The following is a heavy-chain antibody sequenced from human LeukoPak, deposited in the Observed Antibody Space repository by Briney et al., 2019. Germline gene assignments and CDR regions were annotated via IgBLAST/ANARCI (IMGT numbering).Heavy chain of an antibody. D-gene: IGHD6-13*01. CDR1: GGSISSSSYY. Sequence: SETLSLTCTVSGGSISSSSYYWGWIRQPPGKGLEWIGSIYYSGSTYYNPSLKSRVTISVDTSKNQFSLKLSSVTAADTAVYYCARNIAAGGYYYYYMDVWGKGTTVTISS. CDR3: ARNIAAGGYYYYYMDV. CDR2: IYYSGST. V-gene: IGHV4-39*07. J-gene: IGHJ6*03.